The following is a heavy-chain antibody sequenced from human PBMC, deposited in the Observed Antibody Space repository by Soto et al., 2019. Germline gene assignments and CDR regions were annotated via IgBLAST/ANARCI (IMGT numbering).Heavy chain of an antibody. CDR1: GNTLNAYY. Sequence: QVQVVQSGAEVKQPGASVRVSCKASGNTLNAYYIHWVRQAPGQGLEWMGLINPHAGTTTYEQKFRDRVNMSRGSSPTTVYMELSSLRSDDPAVYYCASPDYDSGAPLFYYAMDVWGQGTTVTVSS. J-gene: IGHJ6*02. D-gene: IGHD3-16*01. CDR2: INPHAGTT. CDR3: ASPDYDSGAPLFYYAMDV. V-gene: IGHV1-46*02.